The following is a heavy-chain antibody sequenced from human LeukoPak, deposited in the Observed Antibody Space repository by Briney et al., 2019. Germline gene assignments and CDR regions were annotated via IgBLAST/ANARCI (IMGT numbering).Heavy chain of an antibody. Sequence: PSQTLSLTCTVSGGSISSGSYYWGWIRQPPGKGLEWIGSIYYSGSTYYNPSLKSRVTISVDTSKNQFSLKLSSVTAADTAVYYCARAYIDFGYYYGSGSHKPYFDFWGRGTLVTVSS. CDR3: ARAYIDFGYYYGSGSHKPYFDF. D-gene: IGHD3-10*01. J-gene: IGHJ4*02. V-gene: IGHV4-39*07. CDR1: GGSISSGSYY. CDR2: IYYSGST.